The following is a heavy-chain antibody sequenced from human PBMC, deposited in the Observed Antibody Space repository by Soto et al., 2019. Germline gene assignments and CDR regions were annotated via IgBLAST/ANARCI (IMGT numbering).Heavy chain of an antibody. CDR3: AKASTYDDILTCYYFDY. D-gene: IGHD3-9*01. V-gene: IGHV3-23*01. CDR2: ISGSGGST. Sequence: GGSLRLSCAASGFTFSSYAMSWVRQAPGKGLEWVSAISGSGGSTYYADSVKGRFTISRDNSKNTLYLQMNSLRAEDSAVYYCAKASTYDDILTCYYFDYWGQGTLVTVSS. J-gene: IGHJ4*02. CDR1: GFTFSSYA.